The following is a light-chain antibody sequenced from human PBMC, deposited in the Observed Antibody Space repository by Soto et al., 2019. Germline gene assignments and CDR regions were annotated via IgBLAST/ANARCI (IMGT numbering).Light chain of an antibody. V-gene: IGKV1-9*01. Sequence: IELTQSPSFLSASVGDRVTVTCRACQGISSFLAWYQKKPGKAPNLLIFDAATLQSGVPSRFSGSGSGTEFTLTISSLQPEDFATYYCQQLSTYPLTFGGGTKVEIK. CDR2: DAA. CDR1: QGISSF. J-gene: IGKJ4*01. CDR3: QQLSTYPLT.